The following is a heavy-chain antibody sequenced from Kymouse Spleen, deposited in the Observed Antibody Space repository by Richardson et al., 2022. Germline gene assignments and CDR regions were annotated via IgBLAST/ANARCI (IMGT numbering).Heavy chain of an antibody. D-gene: IGHD1-7*01. CDR3: ARQGGTLRYYYYGMDV. Sequence: QLQLQESGPGLVKPSETLSLTCTVSGGSISSSSYYWGWIRQPPGKGLEWIGSIYYSGSTYYNPSLKSRVTISVDTSKNQFSLKLSSVTAADTAVYYCARQGGTLRYYYYGMDVWGQGTTVTVSS. CDR2: IYYSGST. J-gene: IGHJ6*02. CDR1: GGSISSSSYY. V-gene: IGHV4-39*01.